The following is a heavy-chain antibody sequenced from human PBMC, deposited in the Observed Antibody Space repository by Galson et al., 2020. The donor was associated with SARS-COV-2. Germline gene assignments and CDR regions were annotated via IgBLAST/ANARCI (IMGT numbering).Heavy chain of an antibody. V-gene: IGHV4-30-4*07. CDR3: ARMNPRGNSNDY. J-gene: IGHJ4*02. CDR1: GDSISSGAYS. CDR2: ISYSGTT. D-gene: IGHD2-21*02. Sequence: SETLSLTCAVSGDSISSGAYSWSWIRQPPGKGLEWLGYISYSGTTYYNPSLKGRLTISADTSKNQFSLKVSSVTAADTAVYYCARMNPRGNSNDYWGQGTLVTVSS.